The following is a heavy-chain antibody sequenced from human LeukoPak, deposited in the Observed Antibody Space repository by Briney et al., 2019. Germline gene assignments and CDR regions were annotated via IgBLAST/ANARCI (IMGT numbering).Heavy chain of an antibody. J-gene: IGHJ4*02. Sequence: PGGSLRLSCAASGFTFSSYSMNWVRQAPGKGLECVSYISSSGSTIYYADSVKGRFTISRDNAKNSLYLQMSSLRAEDTALYYCARDPGSHNSSGWYDYWGQGTLVSVSS. D-gene: IGHD6-19*01. CDR1: GFTFSSYS. CDR3: ARDPGSHNSSGWYDY. CDR2: ISSSGSTI. V-gene: IGHV3-48*04.